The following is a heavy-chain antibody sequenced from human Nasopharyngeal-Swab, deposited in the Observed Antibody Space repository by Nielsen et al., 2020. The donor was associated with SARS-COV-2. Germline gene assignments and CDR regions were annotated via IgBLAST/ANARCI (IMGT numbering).Heavy chain of an antibody. Sequence: SVKVSCKASGDTFSNYGINWVRQAPGQGLEWMGGLIPNFRTAIYAQKFQGRVTITADEFKNTGHMELSSLGFEDTAVYYCTGGSDASSIHYRYGMDVWGQGTTVTVSS. J-gene: IGHJ6*02. CDR2: LIPNFRTA. CDR1: GDTFSNYG. D-gene: IGHD3-16*02. CDR3: TGGSDASSIHYRYGMDV. V-gene: IGHV1-69*13.